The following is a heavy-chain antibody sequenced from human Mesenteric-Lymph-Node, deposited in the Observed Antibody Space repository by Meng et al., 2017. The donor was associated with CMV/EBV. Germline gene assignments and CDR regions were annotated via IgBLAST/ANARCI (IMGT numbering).Heavy chain of an antibody. D-gene: IGHD2-21*01. V-gene: IGHV4-39*07. Sequence: SETLSLTCTVSGGSISSSSYYWGWIRQPPGKGLEWIGSIYYSGSTYYNPSLKSRVTISVDTSKNQFSLKLSSVTAADTAVYYCAREVGRCGGDCYNDYWGQGTLVTVSS. CDR1: GGSISSSSYY. J-gene: IGHJ4*02. CDR2: IYYSGST. CDR3: AREVGRCGGDCYNDY.